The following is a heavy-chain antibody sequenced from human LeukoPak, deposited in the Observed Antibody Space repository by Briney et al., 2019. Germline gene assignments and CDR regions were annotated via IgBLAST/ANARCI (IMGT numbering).Heavy chain of an antibody. V-gene: IGHV3-23*01. CDR1: GFTFSSYA. D-gene: IGHD3-22*01. Sequence: GGSLRLSCAASGFTFSSYAMSWVRQAPGKGLEWVSAISGSGGSTYYADSVKGRFTISRDNSKNTLYLQMNSLRAEDTAVYYCAKDVFYYYDSSGPGEDAFDIWGQGTMVTVSS. J-gene: IGHJ3*02. CDR2: ISGSGGST. CDR3: AKDVFYYYDSSGPGEDAFDI.